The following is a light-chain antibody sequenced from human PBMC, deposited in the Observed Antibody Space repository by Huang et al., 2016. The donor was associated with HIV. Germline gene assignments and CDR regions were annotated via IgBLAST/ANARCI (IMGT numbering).Light chain of an antibody. CDR3: QQYNNWPPA. CDR2: GAS. J-gene: IGKJ1*01. Sequence: EIVMTQSPVTLSVSPGERATLSCRASRSLSSTLAWYQQKLGQAPRLLIYGASTRATGIPARVIGTGSGTEFTLTISSLQSEDFAVYYCQQYNNWPPAFGQGTKVEIK. V-gene: IGKV3-15*01. CDR1: RSLSST.